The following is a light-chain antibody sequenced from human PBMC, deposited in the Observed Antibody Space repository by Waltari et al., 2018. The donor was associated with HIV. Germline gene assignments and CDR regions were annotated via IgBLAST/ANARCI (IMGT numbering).Light chain of an antibody. CDR1: QSISSW. CDR2: KAS. Sequence: DIQMTQSTSTLSASVGDRVTITCRASQSISSWLAWYQQKPGKAPKLLIYKASSLESWVPSRFIGSGSGTEFTLTISSLQPDDFATYYCQQYNSYSNTFGQGTKLEIK. V-gene: IGKV1-5*03. CDR3: QQYNSYSNT. J-gene: IGKJ2*01.